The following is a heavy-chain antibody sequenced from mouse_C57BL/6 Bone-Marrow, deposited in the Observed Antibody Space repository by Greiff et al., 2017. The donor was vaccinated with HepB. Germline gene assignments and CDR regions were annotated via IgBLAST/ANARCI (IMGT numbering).Heavy chain of an antibody. CDR3: AGDPLLPFAY. CDR2: ITHSGET. Sequence: VQRVESGPGLVKPSQSLFLTCSITGFPITSGYYWIWIRQSPGKPLEWMGYITHSGETFYNPSLQSPISITRETSKNQFFLQLNSVTTEDTAMYYCAGDPLLPFAYWGQGTLVTVSA. J-gene: IGHJ3*01. V-gene: IGHV12-3*01. CDR1: GFPITSGYY. D-gene: IGHD2-10*01.